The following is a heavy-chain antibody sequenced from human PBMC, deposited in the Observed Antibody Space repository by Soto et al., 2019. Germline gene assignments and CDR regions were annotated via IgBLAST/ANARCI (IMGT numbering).Heavy chain of an antibody. J-gene: IGHJ4*02. Sequence: QPGGSLRLSCTVSGFIFSSYEMNWFRQAPGKGLEWISFISGHSNSIYYADSVRGRFTISRDNAENSLYLQMNSLRAEDTAVYYCARLLLWPPHYCGQGTLVTVSS. V-gene: IGHV3-48*03. CDR1: GFIFSSYE. CDR2: ISGHSNSI. D-gene: IGHD3-10*01. CDR3: ARLLLWPPHY.